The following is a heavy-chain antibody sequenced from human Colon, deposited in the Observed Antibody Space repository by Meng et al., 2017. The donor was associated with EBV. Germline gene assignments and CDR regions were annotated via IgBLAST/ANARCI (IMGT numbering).Heavy chain of an antibody. CDR2: IYYRGST. CDR3: VISSHN. D-gene: IGHD3-3*02. CDR1: GGSITSTSPY. V-gene: IGHV4-39*07. Sequence: QLHMLESGHALVSPSETLPLTCTISGGSITSTSPYWGWVRQPPGKGLEWIGSIYYRGSTNYNPSLKSRISMSVDMSKNQFSLKVNSVTAADTAIYYCVISSHNWGQGTLVTVSS. J-gene: IGHJ4*02.